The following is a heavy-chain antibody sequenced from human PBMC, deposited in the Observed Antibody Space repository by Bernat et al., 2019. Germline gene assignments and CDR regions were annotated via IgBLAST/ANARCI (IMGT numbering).Heavy chain of an antibody. V-gene: IGHV3-30*02. CDR3: AKCQAERWLQLPTGA. Sequence: QVQLVESGGGVVQPGGSLRLSCAASGFTFSSYGMHWVRQAPGKGLEWVAFIRYDGSNKYYADSVKGRFTISRDNSKNTLYLQMNSLRAEDTAVYYCAKCQAERWLQLPTGAWGQGTRVTVSS. D-gene: IGHD5-24*01. CDR1: GFTFSSYG. CDR2: IRYDGSNK. J-gene: IGHJ4*02.